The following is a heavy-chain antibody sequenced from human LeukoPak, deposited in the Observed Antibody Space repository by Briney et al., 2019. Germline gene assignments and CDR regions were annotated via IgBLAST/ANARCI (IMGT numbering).Heavy chain of an antibody. J-gene: IGHJ6*03. CDR2: IIPIFGTA. CDR1: GGTFSIYA. V-gene: IGHV1-69*05. D-gene: IGHD2-2*02. Sequence: SVKVSCKASGGTFSIYAISWVRQAPGQGLEWMGGIIPIFGTANYAQKFQGRVTITTDESTSTAYMELSSLGSEDTAVYYCARDWGGYCSSTSCYTDYYYYMDVWGKGTTVTVSS. CDR3: ARDWGGYCSSTSCYTDYYYYMDV.